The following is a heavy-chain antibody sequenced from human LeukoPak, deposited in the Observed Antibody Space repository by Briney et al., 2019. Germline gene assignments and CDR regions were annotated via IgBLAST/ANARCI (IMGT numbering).Heavy chain of an antibody. D-gene: IGHD3-10*01. Sequence: GGSLRLSCAASGFTFSSYAMHWVRQAPGKGLEWVAVISYDGSNKYYADSVKGRFTISRDNSKNTLYLQMNSLRAEDTAVYYCARDPLSITMVRGHYYYGMDVWGQGTTVTVSS. CDR2: ISYDGSNK. V-gene: IGHV3-30-3*01. CDR1: GFTFSSYA. CDR3: ARDPLSITMVRGHYYYGMDV. J-gene: IGHJ6*02.